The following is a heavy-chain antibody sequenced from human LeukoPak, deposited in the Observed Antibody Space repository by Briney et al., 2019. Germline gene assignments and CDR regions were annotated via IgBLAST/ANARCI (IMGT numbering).Heavy chain of an antibody. CDR1: GYTFTSYY. CDR2: INPSGGST. J-gene: IGHJ4*02. CDR3: ARDLDGGNSGLDY. Sequence: GASVKVSCKASGYTFTSYYMHWVRQAPGQGLEWMGIINPSGGSTCYAQKFQGRVTMTRDTSASTVYVELSSLRSEDTAVYYCARDLDGGNSGLDYWGQGTLVTVSS. D-gene: IGHD4-23*01. V-gene: IGHV1-46*01.